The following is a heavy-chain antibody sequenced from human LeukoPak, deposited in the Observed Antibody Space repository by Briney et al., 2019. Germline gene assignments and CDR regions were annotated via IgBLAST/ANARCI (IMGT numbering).Heavy chain of an antibody. CDR1: GGSISSGDYY. CDR3: AVSPNYYDGSGPIDY. V-gene: IGHV4-30-4*01. CDR2: IYYSGST. Sequence: PSQTLSLTCTVSGGSISSGDYYWSWIRQPPGKGLEWIGYIYYSGSTYYDPSLKSRVTISVDTSKNQFSLKLSSVTAADTAVYYCAVSPNYYDGSGPIDYWGQGTLVPVSS. D-gene: IGHD3-22*01. J-gene: IGHJ4*02.